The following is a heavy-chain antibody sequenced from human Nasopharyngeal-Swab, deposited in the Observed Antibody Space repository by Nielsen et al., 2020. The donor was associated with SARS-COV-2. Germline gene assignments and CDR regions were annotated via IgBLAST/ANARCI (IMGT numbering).Heavy chain of an antibody. CDR2: ISGSGGST. D-gene: IGHD6-13*01. Sequence: GGSLRLSCAASGFTFSSYAMSWVRQAPGKGLEWVSAISGSGGSTYYADSVKGRFTISRDNSKNTLYLQMNRLRAEDTAVYYCAKAGNYYYYYGMDVWGQGTTVTVSS. CDR3: AKAGNYYYYYGMDV. J-gene: IGHJ6*02. V-gene: IGHV3-23*01. CDR1: GFTFSSYA.